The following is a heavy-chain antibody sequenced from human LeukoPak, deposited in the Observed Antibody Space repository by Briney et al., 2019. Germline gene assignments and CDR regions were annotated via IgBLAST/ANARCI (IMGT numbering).Heavy chain of an antibody. CDR1: GGSISSGGYS. D-gene: IGHD5-18*01. V-gene: IGHV4-30-2*01. J-gene: IGHJ4*02. Sequence: SETLSLTCAVSGGSISSGGYSWSWIRQPPGKGLEWIGYIYHNGNTYYSPSLKSRVTISVDRSKNQLSLKLSSVTAADTAMYYCASGGYSYGFDYWGQGTLVTVSS. CDR3: ASGGYSYGFDY. CDR2: IYHNGNT.